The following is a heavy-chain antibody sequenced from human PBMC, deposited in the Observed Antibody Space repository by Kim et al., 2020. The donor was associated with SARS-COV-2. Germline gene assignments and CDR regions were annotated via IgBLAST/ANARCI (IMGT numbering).Heavy chain of an antibody. J-gene: IGHJ4*02. CDR1: GFIFSNYW. Sequence: GGSLRLSCAASGFIFSNYWMHWVRQAPGKGLVWVSRINSDGRITNYADSVKGRFTISRDNAKNTLYLQMNSLRVEDTAVYYCASAFTSDNWGQGTLVTAS. CDR3: ASAFTSDN. V-gene: IGHV3-74*01. CDR2: INSDGRIT.